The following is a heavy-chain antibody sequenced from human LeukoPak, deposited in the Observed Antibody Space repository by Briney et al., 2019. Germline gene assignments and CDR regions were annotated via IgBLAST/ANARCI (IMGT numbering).Heavy chain of an antibody. CDR3: AKSSTVVTPPPDY. CDR1: GFTFDDYA. V-gene: IGHV3-43*02. CDR2: VSGDGVST. J-gene: IGHJ4*02. D-gene: IGHD4-23*01. Sequence: GGSLRLSCAASGFTFDDYAMHWVRQAPGKGLEWVSLVSGDGVSTYYADSVNGRFTISRDNSKNSLYLQMNSLRTEDAAWYYCAKSSTVVTPPPDYWGQGTLVTVSS.